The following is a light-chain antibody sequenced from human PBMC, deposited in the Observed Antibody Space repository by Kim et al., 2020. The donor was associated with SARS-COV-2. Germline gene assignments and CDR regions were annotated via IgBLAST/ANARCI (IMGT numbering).Light chain of an antibody. J-gene: IGKJ4*01. CDR2: GAS. CDR1: QNVRSTF. V-gene: IGKV3-20*01. CDR3: QQYATSQLT. Sequence: LSPGGRATVSCRASQNVRSTFLGWYQQKSGQAPRLLIHGASSRATGIPDRFSGSGSGTDFTLTISRLEPEDSAVYYCQQYATSQLTFGGGTKVEI.